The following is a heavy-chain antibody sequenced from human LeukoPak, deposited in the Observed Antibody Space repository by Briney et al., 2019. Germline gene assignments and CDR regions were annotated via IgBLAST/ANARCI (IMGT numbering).Heavy chain of an antibody. V-gene: IGHV4-59*08. Sequence: PSETLSLTCTVSGGSISSYYWSWIWQPPGKGLEWIGYIYYSGSTNYNPSLKSRVTISVDTSKNQCSLKLSSVTATDTAVSYCARVESVTIFGVVIEYYLVYWGQGTLVTVSS. CDR1: GGSISSYY. J-gene: IGHJ4*02. D-gene: IGHD3-3*01. CDR2: IYYSGST. CDR3: ARVESVTIFGVVIEYYLVY.